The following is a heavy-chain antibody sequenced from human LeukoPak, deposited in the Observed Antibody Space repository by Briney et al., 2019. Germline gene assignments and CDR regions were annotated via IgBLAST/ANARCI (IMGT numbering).Heavy chain of an antibody. CDR2: IIPIFGTA. CDR1: GGTFSSYA. J-gene: IGHJ5*02. Sequence: SVKVPCKASGGTFSSYAISWVRQAPGQGLEWVGGIIPIFGTANYAQKFQGRVTITADKSTSTAYMELSSLRSEDTAVYYCARDSVGTTGSNWFDPWGQGTLVTVSS. V-gene: IGHV1-69*06. CDR3: ARDSVGTTGSNWFDP. D-gene: IGHD1-1*01.